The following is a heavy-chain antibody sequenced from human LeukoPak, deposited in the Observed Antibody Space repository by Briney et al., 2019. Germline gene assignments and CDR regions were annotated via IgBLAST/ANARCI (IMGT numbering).Heavy chain of an antibody. Sequence: GGTLRLSCAASGFTFSSYAMHWVRQTPGKGLEWVSLINWGGISTYYADSVKGRFTNSRDNSKNSLYLQMNSLRTEDTALYYCAKEGSSYYEFDYWGQGTLVTVSS. J-gene: IGHJ4*02. V-gene: IGHV3-43*01. CDR2: INWGGIST. D-gene: IGHD1-26*01. CDR3: AKEGSSYYEFDY. CDR1: GFTFSSYA.